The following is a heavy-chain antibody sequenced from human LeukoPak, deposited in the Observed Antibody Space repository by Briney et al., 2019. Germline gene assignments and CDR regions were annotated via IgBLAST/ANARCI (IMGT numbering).Heavy chain of an antibody. D-gene: IGHD2-2*01. CDR1: GFSFSLYA. V-gene: IGHV3-21*05. CDR2: IDSGSDDI. J-gene: IGHJ4*02. CDR3: ARDTYQLSLIDY. Sequence: PGGSLRLSCAASGFSFSLYAMNWVRQAPGKGLEWVAYIDSGSDDIHYADSVRGRFTISRDNAKNTLYLQMKSLRDEDTAVYYCARDTYQLSLIDYWGQGTLVTVSS.